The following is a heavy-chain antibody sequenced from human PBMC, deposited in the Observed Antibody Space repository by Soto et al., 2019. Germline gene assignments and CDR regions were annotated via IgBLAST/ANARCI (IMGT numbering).Heavy chain of an antibody. Sequence: ASVKVSCKASGGTFSSYAISWVRQAPGQGLEWMGGIIPIFGTANYAQKFQGRVTITADESTSTAYMELSSLRSEDTAVYYCARDDTARTGTAYYYYYGMDVWGQGTTVTVSS. CDR1: GGTFSSYA. CDR3: ARDDTARTGTAYYYYYGMDV. CDR2: IIPIFGTA. J-gene: IGHJ6*02. D-gene: IGHD1-7*01. V-gene: IGHV1-69*13.